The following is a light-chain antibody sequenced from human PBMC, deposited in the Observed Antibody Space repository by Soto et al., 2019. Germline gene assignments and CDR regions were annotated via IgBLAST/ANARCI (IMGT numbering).Light chain of an antibody. V-gene: IGKV3-11*01. CDR1: QTVSKY. CDR2: DTS. J-gene: IGKJ3*01. CDR3: QERSKGPMVT. Sequence: EIVLTQSPVTLSLSPGDRATLSCRASQTVSKYLAWYQQKPGQPPRLLVYDTSNRASGIPARFSGSGSGTDFTLTISSLEPEDFAVYYCQERSKGPMVTFGPGTKVD.